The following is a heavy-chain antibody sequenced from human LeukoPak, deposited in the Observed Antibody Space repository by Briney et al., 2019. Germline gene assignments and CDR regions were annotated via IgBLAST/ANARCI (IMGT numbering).Heavy chain of an antibody. CDR2: IYSGGST. CDR1: GFTVSSNY. Sequence: GGSLRLSCAASGFTVSSNYMSWVRQAPGKGLEWVSVIYSGGSTYYADSVKGRFTISRDNSKNTPYLQMNSLRAEDTAVYYCARGDKAGAVEYWGQGTLVTVSS. V-gene: IGHV3-53*01. CDR3: ARGDKAGAVEY. J-gene: IGHJ4*02. D-gene: IGHD1-26*01.